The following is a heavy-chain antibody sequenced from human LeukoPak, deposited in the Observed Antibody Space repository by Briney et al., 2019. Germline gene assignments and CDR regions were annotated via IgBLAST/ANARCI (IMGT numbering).Heavy chain of an antibody. V-gene: IGHV3-7*01. CDR1: EFTFSTYL. CDR3: AGERPSSSWYDF. CDR2: IKQDGSEK. Sequence: PGGSLRLSCAASEFTFSTYLMTRVRQAPGKGLEWVANIKQDGSEKYYADSVRGRFTISRGNGKKSLYLQMNSLRVEDTAVYYCAGERPSSSWYDFWGQGTLVTVSS. J-gene: IGHJ5*01. D-gene: IGHD6-13*01.